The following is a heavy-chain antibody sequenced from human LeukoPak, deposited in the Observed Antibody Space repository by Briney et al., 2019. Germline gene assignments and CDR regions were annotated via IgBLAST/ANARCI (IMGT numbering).Heavy chain of an antibody. V-gene: IGHV3-23*01. CDR1: GFTFNIYA. CDR3: AKDQHGYDKPIDY. J-gene: IGHJ4*02. CDR2: ISGSGIST. D-gene: IGHD5-12*01. Sequence: PGGSLRLSCAASGFTFNIYAMNWVRQASGKGLEWVSTISGSGISTYYADSVKGRFTVSRDNSKNTLYLQMNGLRAEDTAVYFCAKDQHGYDKPIDYWGQGTLVTVSS.